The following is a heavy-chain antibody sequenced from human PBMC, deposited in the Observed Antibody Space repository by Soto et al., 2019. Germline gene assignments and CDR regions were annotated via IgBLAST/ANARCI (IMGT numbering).Heavy chain of an antibody. CDR1: GGSISSGGYS. J-gene: IGHJ3*02. D-gene: IGHD5-12*01. V-gene: IGHV4-30-2*01. CDR2: IYHSGST. Sequence: SETLSLTCAVSGGSISSGGYSWSWIRQPPGKSLEWIGYIYHSGSTYYNPSLKSRVTISVDRSKNQFPLKLSSVTAADTAVYFCARHWEGGTYSDYDKYASDIWGQGTMVTVSS. CDR3: ARHWEGGTYSDYDKYASDI.